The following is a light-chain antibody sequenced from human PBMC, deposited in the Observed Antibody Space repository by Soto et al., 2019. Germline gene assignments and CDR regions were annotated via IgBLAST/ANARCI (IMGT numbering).Light chain of an antibody. V-gene: IGKV3-11*01. CDR2: DAS. J-gene: IGKJ5*01. Sequence: VLTQSAATLSLSTGERATLSCRASQSINSYLAWYQQKPGQAPRLLIYDASNRATGIPARFSGSGSGTDFTLTISSLEPEDFAVYYCQQRSNWPPTFAQRTRLEI. CDR3: QQRSNWPPT. CDR1: QSINSY.